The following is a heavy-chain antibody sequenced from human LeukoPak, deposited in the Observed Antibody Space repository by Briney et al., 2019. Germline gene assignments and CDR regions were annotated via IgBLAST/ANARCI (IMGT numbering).Heavy chain of an antibody. V-gene: IGHV4-30-4*08. J-gene: IGHJ5*02. CDR1: GGSISSGGYY. Sequence: SQTLSLTCTVSGGSISSGGYYWSCIRQHPGKGLEWIGYIYYSGSTYYNPSLKSRVTISVDTSKNQFSLKLSSVTAADTAVYYCARDNSGIIITRYNWFDPWGQGTLVTVSS. D-gene: IGHD3-16*01. CDR2: IYYSGST. CDR3: ARDNSGIIITRYNWFDP.